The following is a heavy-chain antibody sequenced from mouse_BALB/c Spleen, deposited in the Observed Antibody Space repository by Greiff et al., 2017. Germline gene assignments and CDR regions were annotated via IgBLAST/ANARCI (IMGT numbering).Heavy chain of an antibody. D-gene: IGHD2-2*01. CDR3: ARPYGYDPFAY. CDR1: GYSITSGYY. Sequence: EVQLQQSGPGLVKPSQSLSLTCSVTGYSITSGYYWNWIRQFPGNKLEWMGYISYDGSNNYNPSLKNRISITRDTSKNQFFLKLNSVTTEDTATYYCARPYGYDPFAYWGQGTLVTVSA. J-gene: IGHJ3*01. V-gene: IGHV3-6*02. CDR2: ISYDGSN.